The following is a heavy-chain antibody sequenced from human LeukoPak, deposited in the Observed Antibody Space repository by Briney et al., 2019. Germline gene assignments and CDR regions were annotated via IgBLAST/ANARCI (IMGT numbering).Heavy chain of an antibody. V-gene: IGHV2-5*02. CDR3: AHIPEAYFDWYT. J-gene: IGHJ5*02. Sequence: SGPTLVNPPETLMLTCTFSGFSLSTSGVGVGWVRQPPGKSLEWLALITWDDDKRYSPSLKSRHTITRNTSKNQVVLTMTNMDPVDTATYYCAHIPEAYFDWYTWGQGTLVTVSS. D-gene: IGHD3-9*01. CDR2: ITWDDDK. CDR1: GFSLSTSGVG.